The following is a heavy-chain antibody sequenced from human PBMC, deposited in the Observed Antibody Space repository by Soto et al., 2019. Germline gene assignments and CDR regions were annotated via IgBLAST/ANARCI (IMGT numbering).Heavy chain of an antibody. CDR2: IKSKTDGGTT. D-gene: IGHD3-3*01. Sequence: PGGSLRLSCAASGFTFSNAWMSWVRQAPGKGLEWVGRIKSKTDGGTTDYAAPVKGRFTISRDDSKNTLYLQMNSLKTEDTAVYYCTTVHYDFWSGYSDYFDYWGRGTLVTVSS. CDR3: TTVHYDFWSGYSDYFDY. CDR1: GFTFSNAW. J-gene: IGHJ4*02. V-gene: IGHV3-15*01.